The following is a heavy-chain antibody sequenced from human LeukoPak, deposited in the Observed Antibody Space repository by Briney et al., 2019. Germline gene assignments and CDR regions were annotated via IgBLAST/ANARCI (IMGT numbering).Heavy chain of an antibody. CDR3: ATAQYYYYYMDV. V-gene: IGHV1-24*01. J-gene: IGHJ6*03. CDR2: FDPEDGET. CDR1: GYTLTELS. Sequence: AASVKVSCKVSGYTLTELSMHGVRQAPGKGGEGIGSFDPEDGETIYAQKFQGRVTMTEDTSTDTAYMELSSLRSEDTAVYYCATAQYYYYYMDVWGKGTTVTVSS.